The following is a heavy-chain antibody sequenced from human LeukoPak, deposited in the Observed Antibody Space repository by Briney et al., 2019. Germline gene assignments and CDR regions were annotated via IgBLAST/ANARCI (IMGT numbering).Heavy chain of an antibody. CDR1: GGSFSGYY. CDR3: ARGRFRIMTH. J-gene: IGHJ4*02. CDR2: INHSGST. V-gene: IGHV4-34*01. D-gene: IGHD3-16*01. Sequence: SETLSLTCAVYGGSFSGYYWSWIRQPPGKGVEWIGEINHSGSTNYNPSLKIRVTISVDTSKNQCSLKLSSVTAADTAVYYCARGRFRIMTHWGQGTLVTVSS.